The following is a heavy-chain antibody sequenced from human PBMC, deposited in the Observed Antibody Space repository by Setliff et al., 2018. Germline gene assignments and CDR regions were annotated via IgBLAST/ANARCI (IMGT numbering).Heavy chain of an antibody. CDR3: ASLSGGELWSHYGMDV. Sequence: PSETLSLTCAVYGGSFSTYYWIWIRQPPGKGLEWVSYISSSSSTIYYADSVKGRFTISRDNAKNSLYLQMNSLRAEDTAVYYCASLSGGELWSHYGMDVWGQGTTVTVSS. CDR1: GGSFSTYY. CDR2: ISSSSSTI. V-gene: IGHV3-11*01. D-gene: IGHD5-18*01. J-gene: IGHJ6*02.